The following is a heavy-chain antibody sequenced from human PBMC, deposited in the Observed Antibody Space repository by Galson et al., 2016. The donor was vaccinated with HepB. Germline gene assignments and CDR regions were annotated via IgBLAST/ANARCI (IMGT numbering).Heavy chain of an antibody. D-gene: IGHD2-15*01. J-gene: IGHJ3*02. Sequence: SLRLSCAASGFTFSTYWMHWVRQVPGMGLVWVSRVNSDGSRTTYVDSVKGRFTISRDNPKNTLYLQMNSLRDEDTAVYYCAKDVGYCSGGTCSIDAFDIWGQGTMVTVSS. CDR2: VNSDGSRT. CDR1: GFTFSTYW. CDR3: AKDVGYCSGGTCSIDAFDI. V-gene: IGHV3-74*01.